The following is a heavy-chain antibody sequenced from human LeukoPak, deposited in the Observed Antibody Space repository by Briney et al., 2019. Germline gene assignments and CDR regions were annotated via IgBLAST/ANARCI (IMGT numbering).Heavy chain of an antibody. CDR2: INPNSGGT. J-gene: IGHJ6*02. D-gene: IGHD3-3*01. CDR3: QMSGTVYYYYGMDV. V-gene: IGHV1-2*02. Sequence: ASVKVSCKASGYTFTGYYMHWVRQAPGQGLEWVGWINPNSGGTNYAQKFQGRVTMTRDTSISTAYMELSRLRSDDTAVYYCQMSGTVYYYYGMDVWGQGTTVTVSS. CDR1: GYTFTGYY.